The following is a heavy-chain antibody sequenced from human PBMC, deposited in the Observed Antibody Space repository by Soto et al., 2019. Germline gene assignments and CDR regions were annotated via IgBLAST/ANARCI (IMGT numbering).Heavy chain of an antibody. CDR1: GFTVGSHV. J-gene: IGHJ6*02. D-gene: IGHD2-8*01. CDR3: TRSRRSILMVYGFGGMDV. V-gene: IGHV3-23*01. CDR2: ISGSGDGT. Sequence: GGSLRLSCAASGFTVGSHVMSWVRQAPGKGLEWVSSISGSGDGTYYGDSVKGRFTISRDSSSSTLYLQMDNLRGEDTAVYFCTRSRRSILMVYGFGGMDVWGQGTTVTVSS.